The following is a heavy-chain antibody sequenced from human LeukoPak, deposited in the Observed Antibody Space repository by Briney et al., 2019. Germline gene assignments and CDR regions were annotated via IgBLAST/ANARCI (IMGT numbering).Heavy chain of an antibody. J-gene: IGHJ5*02. CDR1: GGSISSYY. D-gene: IGHD6-13*01. CDR2: MYNSGSA. Sequence: SETLSLTCTVSGGSISSYYWSWIRQPPGKGLEWIGYMYNSGSANYNPSLKSRVTISVDTSKNQFSLKLSSVTAADTAVYYCARLRAAAGPGWFDPWGQGTLVTVSS. CDR3: ARLRAAAGPGWFDP. V-gene: IGHV4-59*12.